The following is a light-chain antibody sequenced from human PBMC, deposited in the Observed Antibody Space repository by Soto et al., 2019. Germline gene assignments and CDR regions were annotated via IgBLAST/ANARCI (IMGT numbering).Light chain of an antibody. Sequence: QSALTQPASVSGSPGQSITISCTGTSSDVGGYNYVSWYQQHPGKAPKLMIYEVSNRPSGVSNRFSGSKSGNTASLTISGLQADDEADYYCSSYTSSSTRVFGTGTKLTFL. CDR3: SSYTSSSTRV. V-gene: IGLV2-14*01. CDR2: EVS. J-gene: IGLJ1*01. CDR1: SSDVGGYNY.